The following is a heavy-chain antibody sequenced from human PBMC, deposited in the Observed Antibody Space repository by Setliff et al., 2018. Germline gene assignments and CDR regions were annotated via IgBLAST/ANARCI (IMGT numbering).Heavy chain of an antibody. CDR1: GASISGYY. Sequence: SETLSLTCSVSGASISGYYWSWIRQSPAKGLEWIGSLYYGGSTSYNPSLKSRVTMSVDTSKGQFSLKLSSVTAADTALYYCAKVITVFGVVIMENWFDPWGQGTLVTVSS. CDR3: AKVITVFGVVIMENWFDP. J-gene: IGHJ5*02. D-gene: IGHD3-3*01. V-gene: IGHV4-59*01. CDR2: LYYGGST.